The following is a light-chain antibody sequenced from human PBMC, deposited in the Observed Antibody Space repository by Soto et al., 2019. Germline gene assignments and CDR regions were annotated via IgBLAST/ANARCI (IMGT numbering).Light chain of an antibody. CDR2: AAS. Sequence: DVQMTQSPSSLSASVGDRVTITCRASEDINGWLAWYQQKPGTAPKSLIYAASILQTGVPSRFSGSGSGTDFPLTISSLQPEDSATYYCQQYNIYPLTFGGGTKVEIK. CDR1: EDINGW. J-gene: IGKJ4*01. CDR3: QQYNIYPLT. V-gene: IGKV1D-16*01.